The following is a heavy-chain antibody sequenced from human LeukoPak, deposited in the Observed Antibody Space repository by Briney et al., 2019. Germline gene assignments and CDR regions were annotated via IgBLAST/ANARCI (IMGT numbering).Heavy chain of an antibody. CDR2: ITWNGGDT. D-gene: IGHD6-13*01. J-gene: IGHJ4*02. Sequence: GESLRLSCAASGFTFTTYWMSWVRQAPGKGLEWVSGITWNGGDTGYADSVKGRFTISRDNAKNSLYLQMNSLRAEDAALYYCARDRYSSSWYQYDYWGQGTLVTVSS. V-gene: IGHV3-20*04. CDR3: ARDRYSSSWYQYDY. CDR1: GFTFTTYW.